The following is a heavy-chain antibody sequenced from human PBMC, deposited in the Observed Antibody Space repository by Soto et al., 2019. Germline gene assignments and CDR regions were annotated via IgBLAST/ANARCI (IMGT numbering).Heavy chain of an antibody. CDR3: AKESWQQLDPY. CDR2: ISGSGGST. CDR1: VFTFSSYA. J-gene: IGHJ4*02. V-gene: IGHV3-23*01. Sequence: GWSLRLSCASSVFTFSSYAMRWVRQAPGKGLEWVSAISGSGGSTYYADSVKGRFTISRDNSKNTLYLQMNSLRAEDTAVYYCAKESWQQLDPYWGQGTLVTVSS. D-gene: IGHD6-13*01.